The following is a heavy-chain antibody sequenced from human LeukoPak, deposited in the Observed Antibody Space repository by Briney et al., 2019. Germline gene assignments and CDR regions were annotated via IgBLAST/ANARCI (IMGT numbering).Heavy chain of an antibody. J-gene: IGHJ4*02. CDR1: GYTFTSYG. D-gene: IGHD3-10*02. CDR2: ISAYNGNT. Sequence: ASVKVSCKASGYTFTSYGISWVRQAPGQGLEWMGWISAYNGNTNYAQKLQGRVTMTTDTSTSTAYMELRSLRSDDTAVYYCARDIFGETHSPVDYWGQGTLVTVSS. V-gene: IGHV1-18*01. CDR3: ARDIFGETHSPVDY.